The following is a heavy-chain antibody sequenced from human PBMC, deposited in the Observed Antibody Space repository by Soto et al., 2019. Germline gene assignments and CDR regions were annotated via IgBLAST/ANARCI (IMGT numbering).Heavy chain of an antibody. J-gene: IGHJ4*02. V-gene: IGHV3-30*18. CDR2: ISDTGSSH. D-gene: IGHD2-2*01. CDR3: AKDRGGDCPDNSCYFGADY. CDR1: GFTFSSYG. Sequence: PGGSLRLSCVGSGFTFSSYGMHWVRQAPGKGLECVAVISDTGSSHYYAASVEGRFTISRENSKNTLSLHMDRLRVEDTAVYYCAKDRGGDCPDNSCYFGADYWGQGXPVTVYS.